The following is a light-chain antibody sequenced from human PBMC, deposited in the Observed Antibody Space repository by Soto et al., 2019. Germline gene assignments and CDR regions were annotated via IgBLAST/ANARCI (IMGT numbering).Light chain of an antibody. CDR1: TSDIGNNY. V-gene: IGLV1-51*01. CDR3: ATWDSSVSGVA. Sequence: QSVLTQPPSVSAAPGQKVTISCSGSTSDIGNNYVSWYQQLTGTAPQLLIYDTYKRPSGIRARFSGSKSGTSATLGITGLQAGDEGDYYCATWDSSVSGVAFGGGTKLTVL. J-gene: IGLJ2*01. CDR2: DTY.